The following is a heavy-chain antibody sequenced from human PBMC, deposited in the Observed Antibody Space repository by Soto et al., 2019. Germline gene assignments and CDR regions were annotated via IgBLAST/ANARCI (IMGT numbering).Heavy chain of an antibody. Sequence: EVQLVESGGGLVQPGGSLRLSCAASGFTVSSNYMSWVRQAPGKGLEWVSVIYSGGSTYYADSVKGRFTISRDNSKNTLYLQRNSLRAEDTAVYYCARGLPEGYNFKFDYWGQGTLVTVSS. J-gene: IGHJ4*02. CDR1: GFTVSSNY. CDR3: ARGLPEGYNFKFDY. CDR2: IYSGGST. V-gene: IGHV3-66*01. D-gene: IGHD5-12*01.